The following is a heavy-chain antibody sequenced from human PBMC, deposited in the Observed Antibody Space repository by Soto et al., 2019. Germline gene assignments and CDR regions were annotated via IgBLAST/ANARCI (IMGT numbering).Heavy chain of an antibody. Sequence: QLQLQESGPGLVKPSETLSLTCSVSGASVSSTSYYWGWIRQPPGMGLQWIGSLHYSGSIDYSPSLKGRVSMSLDTSKNQVSQRLSSVTAADTAVYYCGRHSHMLNNWFDPWGQGTLVTVSS. D-gene: IGHD3-10*02. CDR1: GASVSSTSYY. CDR2: LHYSGSI. CDR3: GRHSHMLNNWFDP. J-gene: IGHJ5*02. V-gene: IGHV4-39*01.